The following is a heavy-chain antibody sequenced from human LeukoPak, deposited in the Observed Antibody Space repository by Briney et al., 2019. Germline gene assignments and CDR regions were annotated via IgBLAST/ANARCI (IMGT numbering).Heavy chain of an antibody. Sequence: SETLSLTCTVSGGSITDHYWSWIRQPPGKGLELTGHIHSTGNTFYKPSLKSRITISLDTSRNQFSLRLSSVTAADTAVYYCARFSSGCSTASCYLEYWGQGTLVTVSS. CDR1: GGSITDHY. CDR3: ARFSSGCSTASCYLEY. CDR2: IHSTGNT. D-gene: IGHD2-2*01. V-gene: IGHV4-59*11. J-gene: IGHJ4*02.